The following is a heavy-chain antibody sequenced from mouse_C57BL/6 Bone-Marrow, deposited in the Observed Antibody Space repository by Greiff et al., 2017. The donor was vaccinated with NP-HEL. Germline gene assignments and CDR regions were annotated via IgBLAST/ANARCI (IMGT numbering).Heavy chain of an antibody. CDR1: GFTFSDAW. CDR3: TRGVVYYAMDY. D-gene: IGHD1-1*02. CDR2: IRNKANNHAT. J-gene: IGHJ4*01. Sequence: EVKLVESGGGLVQPGGSMKLSCAASGFTFSDAWMDWVRQSPEKGLEWVAEIRNKANNHATYYAESVKGRFTISRDDSKISVYLQMNSLRAEDTGIYYWTRGVVYYAMDYWGQGTSVTVSS. V-gene: IGHV6-6*01.